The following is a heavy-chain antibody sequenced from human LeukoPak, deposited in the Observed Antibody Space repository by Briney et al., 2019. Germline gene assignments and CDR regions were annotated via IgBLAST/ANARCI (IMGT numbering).Heavy chain of an antibody. CDR2: ISYDGSNK. D-gene: IGHD4-17*01. CDR1: GFTFSSYG. CDR3: AKRVDDYGDYFDY. J-gene: IGHJ4*02. V-gene: IGHV3-30*18. Sequence: PGGSLRLSCAASGFTFSSYGMHWVRQAPGKGLEWVAVISYDGSNKYYADSVRGRFTISRDNSKNTLYLQMNSLRAEDTAVYYCAKRVDDYGDYFDYWGQGTLVTVSS.